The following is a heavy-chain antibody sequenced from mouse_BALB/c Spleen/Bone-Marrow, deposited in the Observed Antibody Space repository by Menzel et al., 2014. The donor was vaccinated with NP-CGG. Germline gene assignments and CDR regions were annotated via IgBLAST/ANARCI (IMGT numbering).Heavy chain of an antibody. Sequence: VQQQQSGAELVKPGASVKLSCKASGYTFTSYWMHWVKQRPGQGLEWIGEINPSNGRTNYNEKFKSKATLTVDKSSSTAYMHLSSLTSEDSAVYYCARTYCDYWGQGTPLTVSS. CDR3: ARTYCDY. CDR2: INPSNGRT. V-gene: IGHV1S81*02. CDR1: GYTFTSYW. J-gene: IGHJ2*01.